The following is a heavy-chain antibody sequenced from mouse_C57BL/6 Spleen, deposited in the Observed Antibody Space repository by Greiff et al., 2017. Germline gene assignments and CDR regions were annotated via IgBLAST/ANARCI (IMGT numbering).Heavy chain of an antibody. CDR3: ARSVSTMIKYYFDY. V-gene: IGHV1-42*01. CDR1: GYSFTGYY. D-gene: IGHD2-4*01. J-gene: IGHJ2*01. CDR2: TNPSTGGT. Sequence: VQLQQSGPELVKPGASVKISCKASGYSFTGYYMNWVKQSPEKSLEWIGETNPSTGGTTYNQKFKAKATLTVDKSSSTAYMQLKSLTSEDSAVYYCARSVSTMIKYYFDYWGQGTTLTVSS.